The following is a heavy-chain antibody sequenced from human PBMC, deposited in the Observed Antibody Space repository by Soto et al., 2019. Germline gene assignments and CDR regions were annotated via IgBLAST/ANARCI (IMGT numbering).Heavy chain of an antibody. CDR3: AKDGPDTGTYYCDY. J-gene: IGHJ4*02. V-gene: IGHV3-30*18. Sequence: QVQLVESGGGVVQPGRSLRLSCAASNFTFSNYGMHWVRQAPGKGLEWVALISNDGSNKYYTDSVKGRFTISRDNSRNTLSLQMNSLRADDTAVYYCAKDGPDTGTYYCDYWGQGTLITVSS. CDR2: ISNDGSNK. CDR1: NFTFSNYG. D-gene: IGHD1-26*01.